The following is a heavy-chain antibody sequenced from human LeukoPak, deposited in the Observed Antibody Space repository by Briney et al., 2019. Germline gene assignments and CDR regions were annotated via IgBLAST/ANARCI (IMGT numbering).Heavy chain of an antibody. CDR2: INAGNGNT. D-gene: IGHD6-13*01. CDR1: GYTFTSYA. Sequence: GASVKVSCKASGYTFTSYAMHWVRQAPGQRLEWMGWINAGNGNTKYSQKFQGRVTITRDTSASTAYMELSSLRSDDTAVYYCARAPFIAAAGDDYWGQGTLVTVSS. J-gene: IGHJ4*02. V-gene: IGHV1-3*01. CDR3: ARAPFIAAAGDDY.